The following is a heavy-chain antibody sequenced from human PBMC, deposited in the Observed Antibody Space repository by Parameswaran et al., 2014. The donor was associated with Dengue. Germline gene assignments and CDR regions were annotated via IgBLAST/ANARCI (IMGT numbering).Heavy chain of an antibody. CDR3: AKDRITIFGPTITDYYYMDV. D-gene: IGHD3-3*01. V-gene: IGHV3-23*01. J-gene: IGHJ6*03. CDR2: ISGSGGST. Sequence: VRQAPGKGLEWVSAISGSGGSTYYADSVKGRFTISRDNSKNTLYLQMNSLRAEDTAVYYCAKDRITIFGPTITDYYYMDVWGKGTTVTVSS.